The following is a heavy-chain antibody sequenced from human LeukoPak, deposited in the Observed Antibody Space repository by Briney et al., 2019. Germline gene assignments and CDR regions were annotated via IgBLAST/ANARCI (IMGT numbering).Heavy chain of an antibody. V-gene: IGHV4-38-2*02. CDR2: IHHSGST. D-gene: IGHD5-24*01. J-gene: IGHJ4*02. Sequence: PSETLSLTCTVSGYSTNSAYYWGWIRQPPGNGLVWIGSIHHSGSTYYNPSLKSRFTISVDTSKNQFSLKLISVTAADTAVYYCARDPVEIATTEFDYWGQGTLVTVSS. CDR1: GYSTNSAYY. CDR3: ARDPVEIATTEFDY.